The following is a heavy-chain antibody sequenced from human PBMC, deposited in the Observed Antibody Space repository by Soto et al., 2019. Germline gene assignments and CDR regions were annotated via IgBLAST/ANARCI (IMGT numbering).Heavy chain of an antibody. Sequence: GRSLRLSCAASGFTFSTYSMHWVRQAPGKGLEWISYISSSSNSIYYADSVKGRFTISRDDAKNSLYLQMNSLRAEDTAVYYCARAYYYDSSVYYRWFDPWGQGTLVTVS. CDR3: ARAYYYDSSVYYRWFDP. CDR1: GFTFSTYS. CDR2: ISSSSNSI. J-gene: IGHJ5*02. D-gene: IGHD3-22*01. V-gene: IGHV3-48*01.